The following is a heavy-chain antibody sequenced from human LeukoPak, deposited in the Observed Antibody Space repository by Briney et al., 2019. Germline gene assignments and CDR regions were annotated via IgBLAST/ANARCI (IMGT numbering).Heavy chain of an antibody. Sequence: GESLKISCKGSGYSFTSYRIGWVRQMPGKGLEWMGIIYPGDSDTRYSPSFQGQVTISADKSISTAYLQWSSLKASDTAMYYCATTYYYDSSGYYWDAFDIWGQGTMVTVSS. CDR2: IYPGDSDT. CDR1: GYSFTSYR. J-gene: IGHJ3*02. D-gene: IGHD3-22*01. V-gene: IGHV5-51*01. CDR3: ATTYYYDSSGYYWDAFDI.